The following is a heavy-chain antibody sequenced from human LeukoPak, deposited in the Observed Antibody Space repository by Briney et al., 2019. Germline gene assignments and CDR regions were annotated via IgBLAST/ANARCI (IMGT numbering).Heavy chain of an antibody. CDR3: ARDAGGGVVVITRAFDY. V-gene: IGHV4-59*12. D-gene: IGHD3-22*01. Sequence: SETLSLTCTVSGGAISYYYWNWVRQPPGKGLEWVGYVDHTGSTKFNPSLNGRVSISRDTSKKFFSLKLSSVTAADTAVYYCARDAGGGVVVITRAFDYWGQGTLVTVSS. CDR1: GGAISYYY. CDR2: VDHTGST. J-gene: IGHJ4*02.